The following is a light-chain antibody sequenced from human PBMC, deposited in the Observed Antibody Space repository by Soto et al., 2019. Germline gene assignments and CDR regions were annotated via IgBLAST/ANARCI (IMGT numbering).Light chain of an antibody. Sequence: AIQMTQSPSSLSASVGDRVTITCRASQDIRNDLGWHQQRPGKPPKVLIYAASNLQSGVPPRFSGSGSGTDFALTITSLQPEDFATYYCLQDYNRPYTFGQGTKLEF. J-gene: IGKJ2*01. CDR1: QDIRND. CDR2: AAS. CDR3: LQDYNRPYT. V-gene: IGKV1-6*01.